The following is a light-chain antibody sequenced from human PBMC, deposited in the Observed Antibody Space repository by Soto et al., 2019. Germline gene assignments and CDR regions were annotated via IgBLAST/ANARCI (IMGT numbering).Light chain of an antibody. CDR2: EVN. CDR1: LSDVGGQTS. J-gene: IGLJ1*01. Sequence: QSDLTQPPSASGSPGQSVTISCTGTLSDVGGQTSVSWYRQDPGKAPQLIIYEVNLRPSGVSDRFSASKSGDTASLTISGLQAGDEADYYCCSYSTSNTHNYVFGTGTKLTVL. V-gene: IGLV2-14*01. CDR3: CSYSTSNTHNYV.